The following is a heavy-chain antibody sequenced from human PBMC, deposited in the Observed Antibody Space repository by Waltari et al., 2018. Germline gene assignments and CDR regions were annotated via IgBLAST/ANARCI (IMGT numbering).Heavy chain of an antibody. J-gene: IGHJ4*02. D-gene: IGHD1-26*01. CDR3: LRGTNGDY. V-gene: IGHV3-23*01. CDR2: FSDGGGRT. Sequence: EVQLLESGGGLVQPGGSLSLSCAASGFTVSTYVISWVRQAPGKGREWVSFFSDGGGRTYYADSAKGRFTISRDNSKNTLYLQMNSLIAEDTAVYYGLRGTNGDYWGQGTLVTVSA. CDR1: GFTVSTYV.